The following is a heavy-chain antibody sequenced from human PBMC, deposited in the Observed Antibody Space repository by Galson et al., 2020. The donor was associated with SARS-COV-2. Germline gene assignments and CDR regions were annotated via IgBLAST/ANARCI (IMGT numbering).Heavy chain of an antibody. D-gene: IGHD3-3*01. CDR1: GFDFSTYD. CDR2: ISSNGNKK. J-gene: IGHJ5*02. Sequence: SCAASGFDFSTYDMNWVRQAPGKGLEWVATISSNGNKKYYGDSVKGRFAISRDNSERTLFLTVNSLRPEDTAMYYCARVMTFYYDFDGFDPWGQGTLVTGSS. CDR3: ARVMTFYYDFDGFDP. V-gene: IGHV3-30*09.